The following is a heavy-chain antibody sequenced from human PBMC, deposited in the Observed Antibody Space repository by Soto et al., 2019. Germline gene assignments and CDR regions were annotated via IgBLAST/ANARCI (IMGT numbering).Heavy chain of an antibody. V-gene: IGHV4-59*08. Sequence: QVQLQESGPGLVKPSETLSLTCTVSGGSISSYYWTWIRQPPGKGLEWIGYIFYSGSTNYNPSLKSRVTISVDTSKNQFSLKLSSVTAADTAVYYCARHYSAYSSSDWFDPWGQVTLVTVSS. CDR1: GGSISSYY. CDR2: IFYSGST. CDR3: ARHYSAYSSSDWFDP. D-gene: IGHD6-6*01. J-gene: IGHJ5*02.